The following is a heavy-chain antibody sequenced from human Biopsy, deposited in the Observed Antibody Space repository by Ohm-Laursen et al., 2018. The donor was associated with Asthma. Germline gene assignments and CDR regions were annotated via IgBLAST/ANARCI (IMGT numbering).Heavy chain of an antibody. Sequence: GTLSLTCTVSGGSMSSSSYYWGWIRQPPGKGLEWMGSISYTGSAYHNPSLKSRVTISVDTSKNLFSLMLSSVTAADTAVYYCARHWDWGSFFDYWGQGTPVTVSS. CDR3: ARHWDWGSFFDY. J-gene: IGHJ4*02. D-gene: IGHD7-27*01. V-gene: IGHV4-39*01. CDR1: GGSMSSSSYY. CDR2: ISYTGSA.